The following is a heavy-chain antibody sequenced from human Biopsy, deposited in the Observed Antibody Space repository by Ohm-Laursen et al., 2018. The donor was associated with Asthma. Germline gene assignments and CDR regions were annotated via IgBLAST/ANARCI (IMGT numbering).Heavy chain of an antibody. Sequence: ASVKVSCKASGYTFTGYSMHWVRQAPGQGLEWMGRINPNSGGTNYAQKFQGRVTMTRDTSISTAYMELSSLRSEDTAVYYCARGGSYSSRRYYFDYWGQGTPVTVSS. CDR3: ARGGSYSSRRYYFDY. V-gene: IGHV1-2*06. D-gene: IGHD1-26*01. J-gene: IGHJ4*02. CDR1: GYTFTGYS. CDR2: INPNSGGT.